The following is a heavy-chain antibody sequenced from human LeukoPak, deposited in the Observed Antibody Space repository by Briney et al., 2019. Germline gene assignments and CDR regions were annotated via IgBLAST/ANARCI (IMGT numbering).Heavy chain of an antibody. CDR2: INHSGST. CDR3: ASATMVREGFDY. D-gene: IGHD3-10*01. V-gene: IGHV4-34*01. J-gene: IGHJ4*02. CDR1: GFTFSSFS. Sequence: GSLRLSCAASGFTFSSFSMNWVRQPPGKGLEWIGEINHSGSTNYNPSLKSRVTISVDTSKNQFSLKLSSVTAADTAVYYCASATMVREGFDYWGQGTLVTVSS.